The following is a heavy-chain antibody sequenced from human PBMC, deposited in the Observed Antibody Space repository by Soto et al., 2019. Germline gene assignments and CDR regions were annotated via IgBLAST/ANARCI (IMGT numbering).Heavy chain of an antibody. V-gene: IGHV3-30-3*01. D-gene: IGHD4-17*01. Sequence: GGSLRLSCAASGFTFSSYAMHWVRQAPGKGLEWVAVISYDGSNKYYADSVKGRFTISRDNSKNTLYLQMNGLRAEDTAVYYCARDLFPSTTVRYWFDPWGQGTLVTVSS. CDR2: ISYDGSNK. CDR3: ARDLFPSTTVRYWFDP. J-gene: IGHJ5*02. CDR1: GFTFSSYA.